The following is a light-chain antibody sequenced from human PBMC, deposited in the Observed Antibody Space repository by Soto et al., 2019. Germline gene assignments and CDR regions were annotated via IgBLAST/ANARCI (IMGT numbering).Light chain of an antibody. CDR3: ASYTSISSYV. J-gene: IGLJ1*01. Sequence: QSALTQPASVSGSPGQSITMSCTGTSSDVGAYDYVSWYQQHPGEVPRLIIYEVSNRPPQVSSRFSGSKSGNTASLTISGLQAEDEADYYCASYTSISSYVFGSGTKVTVL. V-gene: IGLV2-14*01. CDR2: EVS. CDR1: SSDVGAYDY.